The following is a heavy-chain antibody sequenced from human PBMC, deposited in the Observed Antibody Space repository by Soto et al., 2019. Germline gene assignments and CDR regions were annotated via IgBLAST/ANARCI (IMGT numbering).Heavy chain of an antibody. D-gene: IGHD6-13*01. Sequence: QVQLVQSGAEVKKPGASVRVSCKTSGYTFTNYDINWVRQATGQGLEWMGWMNPNSYNTGYAQKFQGRLTMTRDTSISTAYMELSSLTSEDSAVYYCARWGKTPAAGPNFDYWGQGTLVTVSS. CDR2: MNPNSYNT. CDR1: GYTFTNYD. CDR3: ARWGKTPAAGPNFDY. J-gene: IGHJ4*02. V-gene: IGHV1-8*01.